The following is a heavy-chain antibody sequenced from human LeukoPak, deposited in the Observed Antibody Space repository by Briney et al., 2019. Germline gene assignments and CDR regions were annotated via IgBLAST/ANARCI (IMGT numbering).Heavy chain of an antibody. CDR1: GYTFTSYD. J-gene: IGHJ4*02. CDR2: MNPNSGNT. V-gene: IGHV1-8*01. D-gene: IGHD3-10*01. Sequence: GASVTVSCKASGYTFTSYDINWVRQAAGQGVEGMGWMNPNSGNTGYAQKFQGRVTMTRNTSISTAYMELSSLRSEDTAVYYCARWVVRGVIIKGFDYGGQGTLVTVS. CDR3: ARWVVRGVIIKGFDY.